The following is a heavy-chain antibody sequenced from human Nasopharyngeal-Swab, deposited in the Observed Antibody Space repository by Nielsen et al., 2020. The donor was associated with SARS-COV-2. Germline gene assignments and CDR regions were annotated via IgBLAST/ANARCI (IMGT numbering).Heavy chain of an antibody. Sequence: SETLSLTCTVSGGSINSGGFFWNWIRQHPGKGLEWIGYIYSSGGTNYNPSLKSRVTFSEDTSKNQLSLKLTSVTAADTAVYYCARDNCTSTTCLHYYGMDVWGRGTTVTVSS. CDR2: IYSSGGT. CDR3: ARDNCTSTTCLHYYGMDV. V-gene: IGHV4-61*08. J-gene: IGHJ6*02. CDR1: GGSINSGGFF. D-gene: IGHD2-2*01.